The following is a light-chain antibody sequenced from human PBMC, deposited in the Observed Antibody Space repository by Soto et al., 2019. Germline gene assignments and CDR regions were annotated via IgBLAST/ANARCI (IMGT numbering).Light chain of an antibody. CDR2: KAS. CDR3: QHYNSYPYT. CDR1: QSVSSW. J-gene: IGKJ2*01. Sequence: DIQMTQSPSTLSASVGDRITITCRASQSVSSWLAWYQQKPGKAPKLLIYKASSLESGVPSRFSGIGSGTVFNLTISSLQPDDFATYYCQHYNSYPYTFGQGTKLEFK. V-gene: IGKV1-5*03.